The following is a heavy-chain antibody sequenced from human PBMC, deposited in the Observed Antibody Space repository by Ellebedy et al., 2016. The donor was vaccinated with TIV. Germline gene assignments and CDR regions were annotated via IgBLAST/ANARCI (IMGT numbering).Heavy chain of an antibody. CDR2: ISGSGGST. CDR1: GFTFSSYA. Sequence: GESLKISCAASGFTFSSYAMSWVRQAPGKGLEWVSAISGSGGSTYYADSVKGRFTISRDNSKNTLYLQMNSLRDEDTAVYYCARGGDYSHYYGMDVWGQGTTVTVSS. CDR3: ARGGDYSHYYGMDV. V-gene: IGHV3-23*01. D-gene: IGHD4-11*01. J-gene: IGHJ6*02.